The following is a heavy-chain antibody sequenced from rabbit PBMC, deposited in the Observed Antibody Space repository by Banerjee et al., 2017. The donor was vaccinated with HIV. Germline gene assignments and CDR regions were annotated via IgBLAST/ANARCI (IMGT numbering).Heavy chain of an antibody. D-gene: IGHD2-1*01. CDR2: IGAGSSGTT. V-gene: IGHV1S45*01. CDR1: GFSFTSSYW. CDR3: ARGGDDEWWYAFDL. Sequence: QEQLVESGGGLVQPEGSLTLTCTASGFSFTSSYWIYWVRQAPGKGLEWIACIGAGSSGTTYYATWAKGRFTISKTSSTTVTLQVTSLTAADTATYFCARGGDDEWWYAFDLWGQGTLVTVS. J-gene: IGHJ3*01.